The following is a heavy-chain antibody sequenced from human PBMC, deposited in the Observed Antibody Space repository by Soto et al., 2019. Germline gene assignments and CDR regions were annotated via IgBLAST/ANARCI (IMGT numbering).Heavy chain of an antibody. J-gene: IGHJ5*02. Sequence: PSETLSLTCSVSGAPITSNYWTWIRQPPGKGLEWIGYLDHQGYSNYSPSLRSRVSMSIDTSKNQLSLKVHSVTAADTAVYYCARVHVKGYFEWLDPWGQGTLVTVSS. D-gene: IGHD3-9*01. CDR1: GAPITSNY. CDR2: LDHQGYS. V-gene: IGHV4-59*01. CDR3: ARVHVKGYFEWLDP.